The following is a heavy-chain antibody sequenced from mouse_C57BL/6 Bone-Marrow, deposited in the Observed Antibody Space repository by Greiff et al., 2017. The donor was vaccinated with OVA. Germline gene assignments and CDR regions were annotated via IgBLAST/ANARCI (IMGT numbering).Heavy chain of an antibody. V-gene: IGHV14-3*01. J-gene: IGHJ3*01. CDR1: GFNIKNTY. Sequence: EVKLVESVAELVRPGASVKLSCTASGFNIKNTYMHWVKQRPEQGLEWIGRIDPANGNTKYAPKFQGKATITADTSSNTAYLQLSSLTSEDTAIYYCARGWYYGSPFAYWGQGTLVTVSA. CDR3: ARGWYYGSPFAY. CDR2: IDPANGNT. D-gene: IGHD1-1*01.